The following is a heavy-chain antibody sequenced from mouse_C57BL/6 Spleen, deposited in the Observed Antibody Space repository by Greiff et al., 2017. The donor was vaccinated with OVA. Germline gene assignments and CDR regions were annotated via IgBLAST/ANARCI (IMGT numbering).Heavy chain of an antibody. D-gene: IGHD1-1*01. CDR3: AMGTVVANDVDY. CDR1: GYTFTSYW. J-gene: IGHJ2*01. V-gene: IGHV1-74*01. CDR2: IHPSDSDT. Sequence: QVQLQQPGADLVKPGASVKVSCKASGYTFTSYWMHWVKQRPGQGLEWIGRIHPSDSDTNYNQKFKGKATLTVDKSSSTAYMQLSSLTSEDSAVNDCAMGTVVANDVDYWGKGTTLTVSS.